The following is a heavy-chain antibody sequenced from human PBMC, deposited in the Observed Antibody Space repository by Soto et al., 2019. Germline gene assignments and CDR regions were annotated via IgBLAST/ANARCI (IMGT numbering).Heavy chain of an antibody. D-gene: IGHD3-3*01. Sequence: VQLLESGGGLVQPGGSLRLSCATSGFTFRHYAMSWVRQAPGKGLEWVSAIVGSGGSTYYADSVKGRFTISRDNYKNTLYLEMNSLRADDTAVYYCATGVWSGYPDYWGQGTLVKVSS. J-gene: IGHJ4*02. CDR2: IVGSGGST. CDR3: ATGVWSGYPDY. CDR1: GFTFRHYA. V-gene: IGHV3-23*01.